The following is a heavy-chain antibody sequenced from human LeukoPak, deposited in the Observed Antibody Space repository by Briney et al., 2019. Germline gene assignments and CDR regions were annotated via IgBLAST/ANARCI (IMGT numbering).Heavy chain of an antibody. V-gene: IGHV4-34*01. CDR2: INRSGST. J-gene: IGHJ5*02. D-gene: IGHD3-16*02. CDR1: GGSFSGYY. Sequence: SETLSLTCAVYGGSFSGYYWSWIRQPPGKGLEWIGEINRSGSTNYNPSLKSRVTISVDTSKNQFSLKLSSVTAADTAVYYCARGKYYDYVWGSYRYNWFDPWGQGTLVTVSS. CDR3: ARGKYYDYVWGSYRYNWFDP.